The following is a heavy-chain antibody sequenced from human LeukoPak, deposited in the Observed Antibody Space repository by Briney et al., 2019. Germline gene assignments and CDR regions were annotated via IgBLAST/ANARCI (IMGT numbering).Heavy chain of an antibody. D-gene: IGHD3-22*01. J-gene: IGHJ3*02. CDR1: GGSISSSGYY. CDR3: ARGNYYDSTTYYRAFDI. V-gene: IGHV4-39*07. CDR2: IYYSGSN. Sequence: SETLSLTCTVSGGSISSSGYYWGWIRQTPGKGLEWIGSIYYSGSNYHNPSLKSRVTISVGTSKNQFSLKLSSVTAADTAVYYCARGNYYDSTTYYRAFDIWGQGTMVTVSS.